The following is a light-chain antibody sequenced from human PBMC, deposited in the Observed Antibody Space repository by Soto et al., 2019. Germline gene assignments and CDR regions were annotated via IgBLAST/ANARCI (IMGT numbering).Light chain of an antibody. V-gene: IGLV1-44*01. CDR2: TNT. Sequence: QPVLTQPASASGTPGQRVTISCSGSRSNVGGNPVNWYQHVPTTAPKLLIYTNTQRSSGVPDRFSGSKSGTSASLAISGLQSEDKADYYCASWDDSLNGPVLGTGTKVTVL. CDR3: ASWDDSLNGPV. J-gene: IGLJ1*01. CDR1: RSNVGGNP.